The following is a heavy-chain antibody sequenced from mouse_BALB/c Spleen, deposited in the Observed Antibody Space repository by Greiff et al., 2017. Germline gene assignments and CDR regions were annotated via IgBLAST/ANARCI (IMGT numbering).Heavy chain of an antibody. CDR3: ARDGDYLYYYAMDY. J-gene: IGHJ4*01. Sequence: QVQLKESGAELMKPGASVKISCKATGYTFSSYWIEWVKQRPGHGLEWIGEILPGSGSTNYNEKFKGKATFTADTSSNTAYMQLSSLTSEDSAVYYCARDGDYLYYYAMDYWGQGTAVTVAS. CDR2: ILPGSGST. D-gene: IGHD2-13*01. V-gene: IGHV1-9*01. CDR1: GYTFSSYW.